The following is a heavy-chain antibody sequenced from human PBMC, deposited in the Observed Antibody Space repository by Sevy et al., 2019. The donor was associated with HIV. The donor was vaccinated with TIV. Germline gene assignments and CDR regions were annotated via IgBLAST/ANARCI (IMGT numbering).Heavy chain of an antibody. J-gene: IGHJ6*02. CDR3: ARFGSNCSSTSGYIGGKNGMDV. V-gene: IGHV4-34*01. CDR1: GGSFSGYY. Sequence: SETLSLTCAVYGGSFSGYYWSWIRQPPGKGLEWIGEINHSGSTNYNPSLKSRVTISVDTSKNQFSLKLSSVTASDTAVYYCARFGSNCSSTSGYIGGKNGMDVWGQGTTVTVSS. CDR2: INHSGST. D-gene: IGHD2-2*02.